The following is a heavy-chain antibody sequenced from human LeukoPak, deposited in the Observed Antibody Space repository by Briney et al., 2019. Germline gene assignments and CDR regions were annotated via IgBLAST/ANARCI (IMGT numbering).Heavy chain of an antibody. D-gene: IGHD6-19*01. J-gene: IGHJ5*02. CDR1: GLTFTNYV. Sequence: PGGSLRLSCSASGLTFTNYVVSWVRQAPGKGLAWVAAIRGSGGSTYDADSVKGRFTISRDNSENTLYLQMNSLRAEDTAVYYCAKDRSGYSSGWYEAWGQGTLVTVSS. V-gene: IGHV3-23*01. CDR3: AKDRSGYSSGWYEA. CDR2: IRGSGGST.